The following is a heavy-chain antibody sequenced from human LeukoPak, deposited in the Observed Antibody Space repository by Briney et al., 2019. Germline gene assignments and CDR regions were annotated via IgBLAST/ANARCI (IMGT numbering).Heavy chain of an antibody. J-gene: IGHJ4*02. Sequence: ASVNVSCKASGYTFTSYGISWVRQAPGQGLEWMGWISAYNGNTNYAQKLQGRVTMTTDTSTSTAYMELRSLRSDDTAVYYCARGYCSGGSCYRFDYWGQGTLVTVSS. D-gene: IGHD2-15*01. CDR1: GYTFTSYG. V-gene: IGHV1-18*01. CDR3: ARGYCSGGSCYRFDY. CDR2: ISAYNGNT.